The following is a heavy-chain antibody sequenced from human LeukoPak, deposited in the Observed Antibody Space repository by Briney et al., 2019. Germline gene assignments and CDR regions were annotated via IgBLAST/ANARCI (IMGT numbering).Heavy chain of an antibody. J-gene: IGHJ4*02. D-gene: IGHD4-17*01. CDR3: ARVLTTVTYHEGY. V-gene: IGHV1-8*01. CDR2: MNPNSGNA. Sequence: GASVKVSCKASGYTFTSYDINWVRQATGQGLEWMGWMNPNSGNAGYSQKFQGRVTITRDTSASTAYMELSSLRSEDTAVYYCARVLTTVTYHEGYWGQGTLVTVSS. CDR1: GYTFTSYD.